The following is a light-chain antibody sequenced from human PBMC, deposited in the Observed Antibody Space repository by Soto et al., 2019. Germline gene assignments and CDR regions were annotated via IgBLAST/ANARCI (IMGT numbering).Light chain of an antibody. V-gene: IGKV1-5*03. J-gene: IGKJ2*01. CDR1: HTISSW. CDR2: KGS. CDR3: QQYNMYTYT. Sequence: DIQMTQSPSTLSASVGDRVTITCRASHTISSWLAWFQQKPGNAPKLLIYKGSTLQSGVPSRFSGSVSGTEFALTISSLQPDDSAPYYCQQYNMYTYTFGQGTRLDIK.